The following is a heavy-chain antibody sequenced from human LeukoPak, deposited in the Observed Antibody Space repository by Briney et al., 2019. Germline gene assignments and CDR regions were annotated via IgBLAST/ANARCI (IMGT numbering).Heavy chain of an antibody. Sequence: GGSLRLSCAASGFTFSSYAMHWVRQAPGKGLEWVAVISYDGSNKYYADSVKGRFTISRDNSKNTLYLQMNSLRAEDTAVYYCAKGEGFYCSSTSCYWDYWGQGTLVTVSS. J-gene: IGHJ4*02. CDR1: GFTFSSYA. CDR3: AKGEGFYCSSTSCYWDY. D-gene: IGHD2-2*01. CDR2: ISYDGSNK. V-gene: IGHV3-30-3*01.